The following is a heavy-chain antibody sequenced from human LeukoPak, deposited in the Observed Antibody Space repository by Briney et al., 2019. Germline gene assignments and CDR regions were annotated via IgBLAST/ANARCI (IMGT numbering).Heavy chain of an antibody. V-gene: IGHV3-74*01. Sequence: AGSLRLSCAASGFTFSIYWVHWVRQAPGKGLVWVSSINSDGSSTSYADSVKGRFTIYTDNAKNTLYLQMNTLRAEDTAVYYCASLDYWGQGTPVTVSS. CDR1: GFTFSIYW. CDR2: INSDGSST. J-gene: IGHJ4*02. CDR3: ASLDY.